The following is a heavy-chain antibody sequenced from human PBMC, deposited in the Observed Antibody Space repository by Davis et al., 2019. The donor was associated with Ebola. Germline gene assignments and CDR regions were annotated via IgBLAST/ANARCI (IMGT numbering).Heavy chain of an antibody. CDR1: CYTFRSYG. Sequence: AASVKVSCKASCYTFRSYGISWVRQAPGQGLEWMGWINSHNGNTNYAQKLQGRVTMTTDTSTSTAYMELRSLISDDTAVYYCARDQFQDYSNYAQVRFDPWGQGTLVTVS. J-gene: IGHJ5*02. D-gene: IGHD4-11*01. CDR2: INSHNGNT. V-gene: IGHV1-18*01. CDR3: ARDQFQDYSNYAQVRFDP.